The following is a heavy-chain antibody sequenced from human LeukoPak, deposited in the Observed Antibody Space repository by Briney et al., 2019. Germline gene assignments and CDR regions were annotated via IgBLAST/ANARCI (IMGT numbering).Heavy chain of an antibody. D-gene: IGHD3-22*01. CDR3: ARGYYDTSGYHDAFDI. CDR1: GFTFSSYA. CDR2: ISYDGSNK. Sequence: GGSLRLSCAASGFTFSSYAMHWVRQAPGKRLEWVAVISYDGSNKYYADSVKGRFTISRDNSKNTLYLQMNSLRAEDTAVYYCARGYYDTSGYHDAFDIWGQGTMVTVSS. V-gene: IGHV3-30-3*01. J-gene: IGHJ3*02.